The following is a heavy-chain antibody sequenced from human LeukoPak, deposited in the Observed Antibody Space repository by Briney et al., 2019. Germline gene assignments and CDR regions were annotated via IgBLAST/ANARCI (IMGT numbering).Heavy chain of an antibody. D-gene: IGHD3-9*01. J-gene: IGHJ6*02. V-gene: IGHV7-4-1*02. Sequence: ASVKVSCKASGYTFTSYAMNWVRQAPGQGLEWMGWMNTNTGNPTYAQGFTGRFVFSLDTSVSTAYLQISSLKAEDTAVYYCASPDILNPVPYYYYGMDVWGQGTTVTVSS. CDR1: GYTFTSYA. CDR2: MNTNTGNP. CDR3: ASPDILNPVPYYYYGMDV.